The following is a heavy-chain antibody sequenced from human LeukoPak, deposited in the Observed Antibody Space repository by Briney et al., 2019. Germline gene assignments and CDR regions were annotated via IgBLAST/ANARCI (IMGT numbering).Heavy chain of an antibody. CDR1: GGSFSGYY. V-gene: IGHV4-34*01. Sequence: PSETLSLTCAVYGGSFSGYYWSWIRQPPGKGLEWIGEINHSGSTNYNPSLKSRVTISVDTSKNQFSLKLSSVTAADTAVYYCATIAAAGTGDDYYYYMDVWGKGTTVTISS. CDR2: INHSGST. D-gene: IGHD6-13*01. CDR3: ATIAAAGTGDDYYYYMDV. J-gene: IGHJ6*03.